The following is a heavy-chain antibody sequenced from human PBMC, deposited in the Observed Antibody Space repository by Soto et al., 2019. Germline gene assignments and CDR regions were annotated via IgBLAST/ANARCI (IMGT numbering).Heavy chain of an antibody. CDR2: ISYDGRNK. D-gene: IGHD2-15*01. CDR3: ARDQWWASDY. Sequence: GRTPKLSCAVYQFSCSVYGLHLVRQAPGKGLEWVAVISYDGRNKNYADSVKGRFTISRDNSKNTLYLQMNSLRAEDTAVYYCARDQWWASDYWGQGT. J-gene: IGHJ4*02. CDR1: QFSCSVYG. V-gene: IGHV3-30*03.